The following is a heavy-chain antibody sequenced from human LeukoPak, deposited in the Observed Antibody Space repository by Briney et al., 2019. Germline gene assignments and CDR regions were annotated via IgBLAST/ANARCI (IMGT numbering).Heavy chain of an antibody. V-gene: IGHV3-23*01. Sequence: GGSLRLSCAASGFTFSSYAMSWVRQAPGKGLEWVSAISGSGGSTYYADSVKGRFTISRDNSKNTLYLQMNSPRAEDTAVYYCANHIITDSSGWDDASDIWGQGTMVTVSS. J-gene: IGHJ3*02. CDR1: GFTFSSYA. CDR2: ISGSGGST. D-gene: IGHD6-19*01. CDR3: ANHIITDSSGWDDASDI.